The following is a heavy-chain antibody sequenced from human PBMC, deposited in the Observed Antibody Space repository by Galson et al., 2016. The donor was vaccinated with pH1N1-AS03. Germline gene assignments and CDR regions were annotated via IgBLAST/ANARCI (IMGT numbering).Heavy chain of an antibody. CDR3: ARGDYFGSGTYKPYHAMDV. V-gene: IGHV1-2*02. J-gene: IGHJ6*02. Sequence: SCKASGYTFTEYYMYWVRQAPGRGLEWMGWINPNSGGTKSAQKFQGRVTMTRDTSINTAYMELSSLRSDDAAVYYCARGDYFGSGTYKPYHAMDVWGQGTTVTVSS. CDR2: INPNSGGT. D-gene: IGHD3-10*01. CDR1: GYTFTEYY.